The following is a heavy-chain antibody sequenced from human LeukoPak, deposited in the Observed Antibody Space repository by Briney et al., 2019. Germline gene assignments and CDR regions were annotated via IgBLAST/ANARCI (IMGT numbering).Heavy chain of an antibody. CDR2: ISHDGSDK. Sequence: PGRSLRLSCAASGFTFSSYGLHWVRQAPGKGLEWEAGISHDGSDKFYVDSVKGRFTISRDNSKNTLYLQMNSLRAEDTAVYYCAKEKDIVATMGYWGQGTLVTVSS. CDR1: GFTFSSYG. CDR3: AKEKDIVATMGY. D-gene: IGHD5-12*01. V-gene: IGHV3-30*18. J-gene: IGHJ4*02.